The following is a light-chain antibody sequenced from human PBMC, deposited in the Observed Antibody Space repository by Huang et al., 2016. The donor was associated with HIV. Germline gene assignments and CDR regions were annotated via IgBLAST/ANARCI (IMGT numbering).Light chain of an antibody. CDR3: QQYYHNPLT. Sequence: DIVMTQSPDSLAVSLVGRSTINCRSSQRLFFSSNKRSYLAWYQKKPGHPRKLRISWAYARESGVPDRFSGSVSETHFTLTLSSLQAEDVAVYYCQQYYHNPLTFGGGTKVEI. J-gene: IGKJ4*01. CDR1: QRLFFSSNKRSY. V-gene: IGKV4-1*01. CDR2: WAY.